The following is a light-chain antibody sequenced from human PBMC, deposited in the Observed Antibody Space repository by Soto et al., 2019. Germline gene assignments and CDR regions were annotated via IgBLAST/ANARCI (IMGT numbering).Light chain of an antibody. J-gene: IGKJ1*01. CDR3: QQSYSTPPT. CDR2: KAS. V-gene: IGKV1-5*03. CDR1: QTISTW. Sequence: DIKMIQYPSTLAGSVGDRVTISCRASQTISTWLAWYQQEPGKAPKLLIHKASSLQSGVPSRFSGSGSGTDFTLTMSSLHPEDSATYYCQQSYSTPPTFGQGTKVDIK.